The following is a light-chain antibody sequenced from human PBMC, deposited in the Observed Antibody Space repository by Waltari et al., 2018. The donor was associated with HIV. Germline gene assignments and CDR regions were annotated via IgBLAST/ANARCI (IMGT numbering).Light chain of an antibody. CDR2: DVR. Sequence: QSALTQPASVSGSPGQSINISCTGTNSDVGGYDYVSWYQQYPGKAPKLIIFDVRNRPSWVSHRFADSKSGNTASLAISGLQAEDEADFYCSSYASTTTSHVVFGGGTKLTVL. V-gene: IGLV2-14*03. CDR1: NSDVGGYDY. CDR3: SSYASTTTSHVV. J-gene: IGLJ2*01.